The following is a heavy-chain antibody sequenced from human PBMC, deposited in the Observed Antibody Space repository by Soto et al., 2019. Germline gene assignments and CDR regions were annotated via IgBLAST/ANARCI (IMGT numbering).Heavy chain of an antibody. D-gene: IGHD2-15*01. CDR2: VHSSGGT. CDR3: ASVVVGATRQTGSDH. V-gene: IGHV4-39*01. J-gene: IGHJ4*02. CDR1: HGSITSGDYF. Sequence: SETLSLTCTVSHGSITSGDYFWAWIRQPPGKGLEFIGSVHSSGGTYYSPSLKSRASISIDKSRNQFSLKLTSVNAGDTAVYFCASVVVGATRQTGSDHRGPGTLVTVSS.